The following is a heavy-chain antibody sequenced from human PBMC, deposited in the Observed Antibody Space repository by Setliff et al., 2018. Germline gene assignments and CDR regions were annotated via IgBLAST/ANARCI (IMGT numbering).Heavy chain of an antibody. Sequence: GASVKVSCKASGYTFTSYDINWVRQATGQGLEWMGWMTPNSGNTGYAQKFQGRVTMTRNTSISTAYMELSSLRSEDTAVYYCARMGMELMAYYYYGMDVWGQGTTVTVSS. CDR1: GYTFTSYD. D-gene: IGHD1-7*01. V-gene: IGHV1-8*02. J-gene: IGHJ6*02. CDR2: MTPNSGNT. CDR3: ARMGMELMAYYYYGMDV.